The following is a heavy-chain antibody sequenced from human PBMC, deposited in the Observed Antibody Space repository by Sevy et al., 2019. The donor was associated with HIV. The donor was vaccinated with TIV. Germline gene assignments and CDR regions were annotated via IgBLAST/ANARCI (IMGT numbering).Heavy chain of an antibody. CDR1: GGSFSGYY. V-gene: IGHV4-34*01. CDR3: ARAVAGLSYWYFDL. Sequence: SETPSLTCAVYGGSFSGYYWSWIRQPPGKGLEWIGEINHSGSTNYNPSLKSRVTISVDTSKNQFSLKLSSVTAADTAVYYCARAVAGLSYWYFDLWGRGTLVTVSS. CDR2: INHSGST. J-gene: IGHJ2*01. D-gene: IGHD6-19*01.